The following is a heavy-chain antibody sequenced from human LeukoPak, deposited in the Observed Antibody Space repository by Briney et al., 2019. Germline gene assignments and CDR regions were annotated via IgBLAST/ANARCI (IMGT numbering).Heavy chain of an antibody. J-gene: IGHJ3*02. Sequence: PSETLSLTCTVSGGSLSSSSYYWGWIRQPPGKGLEWIGSIYYSGSTYYNPSLKSRGTISVDTSKNQFSLKLSSVTAADTAVYYCARSLMTLSDAFDIWGQGTMVTVSS. D-gene: IGHD2/OR15-2a*01. CDR2: IYYSGST. CDR3: ARSLMTLSDAFDI. V-gene: IGHV4-39*01. CDR1: GGSLSSSSYY.